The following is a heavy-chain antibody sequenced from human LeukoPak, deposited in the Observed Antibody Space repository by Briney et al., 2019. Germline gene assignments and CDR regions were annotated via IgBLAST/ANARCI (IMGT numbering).Heavy chain of an antibody. CDR3: ARADYVWGSYRYQNWFDP. CDR2: IYYSGSA. CDR1: GGSISSSSDY. D-gene: IGHD3-16*02. J-gene: IGHJ5*02. Sequence: KTSETLSLTCTVSGGSISSSSDYWGWIRQPPGKGLEWIGSIYYSGSAYYNPSLKSRVTISVDTSKNQFSLKLSSVTAADTAVYYCARADYVWGSYRYQNWFDPWGQGTLVTVSS. V-gene: IGHV4-39*07.